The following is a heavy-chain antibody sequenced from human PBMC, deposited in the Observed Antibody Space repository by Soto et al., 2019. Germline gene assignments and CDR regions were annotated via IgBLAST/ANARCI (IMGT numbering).Heavy chain of an antibody. J-gene: IGHJ4*02. CDR2: LSDSGISI. CDR1: GFTFSSHA. V-gene: IGHV3-23*01. Sequence: EVQLLESGGGLVQPGGSLRLSCTASGFTFSSHAMTWVRQVQGKGREWASGLSDSGISIYYADSVKNRLTISRDNSKNTLYLQIHTLRAEDTAVYYCAKVSSSWYAGFFDLWGQGTLVTVSS. D-gene: IGHD6-13*01. CDR3: AKVSSSWYAGFFDL.